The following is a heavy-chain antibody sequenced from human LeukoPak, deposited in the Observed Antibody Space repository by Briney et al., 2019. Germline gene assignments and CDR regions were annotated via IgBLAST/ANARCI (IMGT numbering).Heavy chain of an antibody. CDR2: IYYSGST. CDR1: GGSFSSSSYY. CDR3: ARRSIAAAGTDWYFDL. V-gene: IGHV4-39*01. Sequence: SETLSLTCTVSGGSFSSSSYYWGWIRQPPGKGLEWIGSIYYSGSTYYNPSLKSRVTISVDTSKNQFSLKLSSVTAADTAVYYCARRSIAAAGTDWYFDLWGRGTLVTVSS. J-gene: IGHJ2*01. D-gene: IGHD6-13*01.